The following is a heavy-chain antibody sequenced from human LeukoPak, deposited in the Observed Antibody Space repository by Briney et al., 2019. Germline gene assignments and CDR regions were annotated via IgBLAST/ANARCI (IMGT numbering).Heavy chain of an antibody. CDR2: IYYSGTT. D-gene: IGHD5-18*01. Sequence: PSETLSLTCTVSGGSISSYYWSWIRQPPGKGLEWIGYIYYSGTTNYNPSLKSRVTISVDTSKNQFSLKLSSVTAADTAMYYCARGYSYGIYFDYWGQGTLVTVSS. V-gene: IGHV4-59*01. CDR3: ARGYSYGIYFDY. J-gene: IGHJ4*02. CDR1: GGSISSYY.